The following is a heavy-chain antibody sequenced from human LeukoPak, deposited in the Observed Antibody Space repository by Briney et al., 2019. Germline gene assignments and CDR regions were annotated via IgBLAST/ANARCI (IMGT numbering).Heavy chain of an antibody. V-gene: IGHV3-74*01. J-gene: IGHJ6*02. CDR2: INSDGSRT. CDR1: GFTFSSYW. Sequence: QPGGSLRLSCAASGFTFSSYWMHWVRQAPGKGLVWVSRINSDGSRTSYADSVKGRFTISRDNAKNTLYRQMNSLSAADTAVYYCARALRRITIFGVVISRPYYYYGMDVWGQGTTVTVSS. CDR3: ARALRRITIFGVVISRPYYYYGMDV. D-gene: IGHD3-3*01.